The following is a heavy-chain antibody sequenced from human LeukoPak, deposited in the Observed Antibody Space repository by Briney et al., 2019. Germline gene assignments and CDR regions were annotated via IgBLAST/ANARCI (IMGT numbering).Heavy chain of an antibody. CDR3: AKGRDSRDFDY. CDR1: GFTFSSYG. D-gene: IGHD6-13*01. J-gene: IGHJ4*02. CDR2: ISYDGSNK. Sequence: GGSLRLSCAASGFTFSSYGMHWVRQAPGKGLEWVAVISYDGSNKYYVDSVKGRFTISRDNSKNTLYLQMNSLRAEDTAAYYCAKGRDSRDFDYWGQGTLVTVSS. V-gene: IGHV3-30*18.